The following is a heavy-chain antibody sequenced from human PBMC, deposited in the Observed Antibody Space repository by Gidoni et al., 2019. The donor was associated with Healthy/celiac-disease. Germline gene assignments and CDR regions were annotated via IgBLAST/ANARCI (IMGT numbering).Heavy chain of an antibody. CDR1: GFSLTTSGMC. J-gene: IGHJ6*03. V-gene: IGHV2-70*15. CDR2: LDWDDDK. Sequence: QVTLRESGPALVKPTQTLTLTCTFAGFSLTTSGMCVSWIRQPPGKALEWLARLDWDDDKHYSTSLKTRLTISKDTSKNQVVLTMTNMDPVDTATYYCARIRRSNGDYYYYYMDVWGKGTTVTVSS. CDR3: ARIRRSNGDYYYYYMDV. D-gene: IGHD4-17*01.